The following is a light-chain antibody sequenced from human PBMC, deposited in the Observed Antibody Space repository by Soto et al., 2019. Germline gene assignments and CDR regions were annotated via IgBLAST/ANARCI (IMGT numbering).Light chain of an antibody. CDR1: SSNIGSNY. V-gene: IGLV1-47*01. Sequence: QSVLTQPPSASGTPGQRVTISCSGSSSNIGSNYVYWYQQLPGTAPKLLIYRNNQRPSGVPDRFSGSKSGTSASLAISGLRSEDEADYYCAAWDDSLSGSFCVFGTGTKVTVL. J-gene: IGLJ1*01. CDR2: RNN. CDR3: AAWDDSLSGSFCV.